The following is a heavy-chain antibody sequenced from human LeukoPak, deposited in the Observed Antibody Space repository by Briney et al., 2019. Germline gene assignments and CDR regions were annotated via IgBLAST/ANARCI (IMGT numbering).Heavy chain of an antibody. CDR1: GFRFSEHG. CDR2: IWYDGSKE. J-gene: IGHJ4*02. V-gene: IGHV3-33*01. Sequence: GGSLRLSCAASGFRFSEHGFHWVRQVPGKGPDWVGGIWYDGSKEYYAPSVKGRFTIYRDDSKNTLYLQMNNLRAEDTAVYYCARDAGRARLDSWGQGTLVIVSS. CDR3: ARDAGRARLDS.